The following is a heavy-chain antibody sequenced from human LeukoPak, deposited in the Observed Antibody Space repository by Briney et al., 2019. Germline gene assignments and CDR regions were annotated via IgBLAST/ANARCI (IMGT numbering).Heavy chain of an antibody. CDR1: GGSISSGGYY. D-gene: IGHD2-15*01. CDR2: IYYSGST. Sequence: SETLSLTCTVSGGSISSGGYYWSWIRQHPGKGLEWIGYIYYSGSTYYNPSLKSRVTISVDTSKNQFSLKLSSVTAADTAVYYCARGGYDWFDPWGQGTLVAVSS. J-gene: IGHJ5*02. V-gene: IGHV4-31*03. CDR3: ARGGYDWFDP.